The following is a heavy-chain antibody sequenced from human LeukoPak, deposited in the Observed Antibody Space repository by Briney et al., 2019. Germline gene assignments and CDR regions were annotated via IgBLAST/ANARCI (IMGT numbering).Heavy chain of an antibody. J-gene: IGHJ3*02. Sequence: ASVEVSCKASGYTFTDCYIHWVRQAPGQRLEWMGWINAGDGNTKYSQEFQGRVTITRDTSASTAYMELSSLRSEDMAVYYCARGSKSLPRRYYDSSGYPDAFDIWGQGTMVTVSS. CDR3: ARGSKSLPRRYYDSSGYPDAFDI. V-gene: IGHV1-3*03. CDR2: INAGDGNT. CDR1: GYTFTDCY. D-gene: IGHD3-22*01.